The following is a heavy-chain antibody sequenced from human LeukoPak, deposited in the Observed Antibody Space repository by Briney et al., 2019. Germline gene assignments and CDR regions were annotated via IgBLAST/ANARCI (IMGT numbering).Heavy chain of an antibody. D-gene: IGHD3-22*01. V-gene: IGHV4-4*07. CDR3: ARESRDSSGYYPLV. CDR2: IYTSGST. Sequence: SETLSLTCTVSGGSISSYYWSLIRQPAGKGLEWIGRIYTSGSTNYNPSLKSRVTMSVDTSKNQFSLKLSSVTAADTAVYYCARESRDSSGYYPLVWGKGTTVTVSS. J-gene: IGHJ6*04. CDR1: GGSISSYY.